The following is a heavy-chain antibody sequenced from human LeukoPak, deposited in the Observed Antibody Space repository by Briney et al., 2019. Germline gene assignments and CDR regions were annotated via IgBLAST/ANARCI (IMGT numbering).Heavy chain of an antibody. CDR1: GITFRSYA. V-gene: IGHV3-23*01. CDR3: AKGPSIGWLQLPEHFDY. D-gene: IGHD5-24*01. CDR2: ISGPGGST. J-gene: IGHJ4*02. Sequence: GGSLRLSCAASGITFRSYAMSWVRQAPGKGLQWVSAISGPGGSTYYADSVKGRFTISRDNSKNTLYLQMNSLRAEDTAVYYCAKGPSIGWLQLPEHFDYWGQGTLVTVSS.